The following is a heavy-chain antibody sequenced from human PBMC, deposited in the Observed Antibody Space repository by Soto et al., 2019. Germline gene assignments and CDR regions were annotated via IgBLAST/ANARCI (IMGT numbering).Heavy chain of an antibody. CDR3: ARDDCGTSRCSYYYGMDV. D-gene: IGHD2-21*01. Sequence: QVHLQESGPGLVTPSQTLSLTCTVSGGSISRGDSYWSWIRQPPGKRLEWIGYIYYTGSIFYNPSLESRVTISVDTSKNQFSLQLSSVTSADTAVYYCARDDCGTSRCSYYYGMDVWGQGTTVTVSS. CDR1: GGSISRGDSY. CDR2: IYYTGSI. J-gene: IGHJ6*02. V-gene: IGHV4-30-4*01.